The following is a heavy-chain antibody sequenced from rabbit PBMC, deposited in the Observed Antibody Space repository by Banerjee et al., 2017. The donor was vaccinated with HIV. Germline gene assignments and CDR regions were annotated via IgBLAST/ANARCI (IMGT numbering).Heavy chain of an antibody. Sequence: LEESGGGLVKPGGTLTLTCTVSGFSFSSNWICWVRQAPGKGLEWIACIYTGNGKTYYASWAKGRFTISKTSSTTVTLQMTSLTAADTATYFCARYSGAHLGDLWGQGTLVTVS. CDR1: GFSFSSNW. CDR3: ARYSGAHLGDL. J-gene: IGHJ3*01. V-gene: IGHV1S45*01. D-gene: IGHD4-1*01. CDR2: IYTGNGKT.